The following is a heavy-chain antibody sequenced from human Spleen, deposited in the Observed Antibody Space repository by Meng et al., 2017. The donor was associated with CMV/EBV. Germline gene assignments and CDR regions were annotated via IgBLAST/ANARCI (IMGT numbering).Heavy chain of an antibody. D-gene: IGHD1-26*01. J-gene: IGHJ5*02. CDR1: GFTFSSYR. V-gene: IGHV3-21*01. CDR2: ISSSRYI. CDR3: ARAQEYSESQFLEPWFDP. Sequence: GGSLRLSCAASGFTFSSYRMNWVRQAPGKGLEWVSSISSSRYIYYADSVKGRFTISRDNAKNSLYLQMNSLRVDDTAVYYCARAQEYSESQFLEPWFDPWGQGTLVTVSS.